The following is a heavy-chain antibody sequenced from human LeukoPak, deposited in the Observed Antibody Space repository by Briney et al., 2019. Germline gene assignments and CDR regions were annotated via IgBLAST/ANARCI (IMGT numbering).Heavy chain of an antibody. J-gene: IGHJ6*03. CDR2: IRYDGSNK. D-gene: IGHD2-2*01. V-gene: IGHV3-30*02. CDR1: GFTFSSYG. CDR3: AKDGGSVVPASMDV. Sequence: GGSLRLSCAASGFTFSSYGMHWVRQAPGKGLEWVAFIRYDGSNKYYADSVKGRLTISRDNSKNTLYLQMNSLRAEDTAVYYCAKDGGSVVPASMDVWGKGTTVTVSS.